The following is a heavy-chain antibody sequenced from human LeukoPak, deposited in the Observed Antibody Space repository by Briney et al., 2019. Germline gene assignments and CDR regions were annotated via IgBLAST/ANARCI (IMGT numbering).Heavy chain of an antibody. D-gene: IGHD2-2*01. V-gene: IGHV4-4*02. CDR2: IYHSGST. Sequence: SGTLSLTCAVPGGSISSSNWWSWVRQPPGKGLEWIGEIYHSGSTNYNPSLKSRVTISVDKSKNQFSLKLSSVTAADTAVYYCATVTVVVPAAIRYFDLWGRGTLVTVSS. CDR1: GGSISSSNW. J-gene: IGHJ2*01. CDR3: ATVTVVVPAAIRYFDL.